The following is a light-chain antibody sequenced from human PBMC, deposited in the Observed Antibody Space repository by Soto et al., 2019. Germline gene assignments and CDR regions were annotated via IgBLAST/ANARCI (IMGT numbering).Light chain of an antibody. Sequence: QLVLTQPPSASGTPGQRVTISCSGSSSNIGSNTVNWYQQLPGTAPKLLIYSNNQRPSGVPDRFSGSKSGTSASLAISGLQSEDEADYYCEAWDDSLNGVVFGGGTQLTVL. V-gene: IGLV1-44*01. J-gene: IGLJ2*01. CDR2: SNN. CDR1: SSNIGSNT. CDR3: EAWDDSLNGVV.